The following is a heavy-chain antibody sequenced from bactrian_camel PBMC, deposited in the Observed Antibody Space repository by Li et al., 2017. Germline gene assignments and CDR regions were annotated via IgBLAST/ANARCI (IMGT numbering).Heavy chain of an antibody. D-gene: IGHD5*01. V-gene: IGHV3S53*01. CDR3: AASFQLPCLGSGERAYDC. CDR2: IGADGDT. Sequence: GGSVQAGGSLRLSCVVQDNLYRRIPMGWFRQAPGEEREGVAIIGADGDTSHIEVVKGRFTISQDNAKNTLYLEMNSLGTEDTAMYFCAASFQLPCLGSGERAYDCWGQGTQVTVS. J-gene: IGHJ4*01. CDR1: DNLYRRIP.